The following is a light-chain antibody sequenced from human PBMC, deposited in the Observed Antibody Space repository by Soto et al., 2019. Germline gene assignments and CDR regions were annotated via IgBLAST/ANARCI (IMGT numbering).Light chain of an antibody. CDR3: HQRTNWPT. Sequence: EIVLTQSPATLSLSPGERATLSCRASQSVSNYLAWYQQKPGQTPRLLIYDVSNRATGTPARFSGSGSGTDFTLTISSLEPEDFAVYFCHQRTNWPTFGPGTKVDIK. V-gene: IGKV3-11*01. J-gene: IGKJ3*01. CDR2: DVS. CDR1: QSVSNY.